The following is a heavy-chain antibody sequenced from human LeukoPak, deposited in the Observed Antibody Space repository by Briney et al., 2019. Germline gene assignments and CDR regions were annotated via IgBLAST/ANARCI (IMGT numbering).Heavy chain of an antibody. J-gene: IGHJ4*02. Sequence: PGGSLRLSCAASGFTFSSYGMHWVRQAPGKGLEWVAVISYDGSNKYYADSVKGRFTISRDNSKNTLYLQMNSLRAEDTAVYYCARDLDIVATIMDYWGQGTLVTVSS. D-gene: IGHD5-12*01. CDR3: ARDLDIVATIMDY. V-gene: IGHV3-30*19. CDR2: ISYDGSNK. CDR1: GFTFSSYG.